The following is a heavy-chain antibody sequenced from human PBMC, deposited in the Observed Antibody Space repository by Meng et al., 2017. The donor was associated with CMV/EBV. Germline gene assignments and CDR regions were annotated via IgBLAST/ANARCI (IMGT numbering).Heavy chain of an antibody. CDR3: ARDNRRGGVDY. CDR1: GGSISSGDYY. J-gene: IGHJ4*02. V-gene: IGHV4-30-4*08. D-gene: IGHD3-3*01. Sequence: QVQLEDSGPGLVKPSQTRSLTCTVSGGSISSGDYYWSWIRQPPGKGLEWIGYIYYSGSTYYNPSLKSRVTISVDTSKNQFSLKLSSVTAADTAVYYCARDNRRGGVDYWGQGTLVTVSS. CDR2: IYYSGST.